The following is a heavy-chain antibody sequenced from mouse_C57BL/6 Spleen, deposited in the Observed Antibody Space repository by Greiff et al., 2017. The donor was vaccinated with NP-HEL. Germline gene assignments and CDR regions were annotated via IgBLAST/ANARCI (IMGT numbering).Heavy chain of an antibody. D-gene: IGHD1-1*01. CDR1: GYAFSNYW. V-gene: IGHV1-80*01. CDR3: ARVYGSISYYFDY. Sequence: VQLVESGAELVKPGASVKISCKASGYAFSNYWMNWVKQRPGKGLEWIGQIYPGDGDTNYNGKFKGKATLTADKSSSTAYMQLSSLTSEDSAVYFCARVYGSISYYFDYWGQGTTLTVSS. CDR2: IYPGDGDT. J-gene: IGHJ2*01.